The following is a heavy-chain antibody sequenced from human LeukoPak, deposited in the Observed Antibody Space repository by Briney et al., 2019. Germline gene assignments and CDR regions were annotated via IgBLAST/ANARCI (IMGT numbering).Heavy chain of an antibody. CDR3: ARDFVYDFWSGTSSY. CDR2: INPNSGGT. J-gene: IGHJ4*02. Sequence: ASVKVSCKASGYTFTGYYMHWVRQAPGRGLEWMGWINPNSGGTNYAQKFQGRVTMTRDTSISTAYMELSRLRSDDTAVYYCARDFVYDFWSGTSSYWGQGTLVTVSS. V-gene: IGHV1-2*02. CDR1: GYTFTGYY. D-gene: IGHD3-3*01.